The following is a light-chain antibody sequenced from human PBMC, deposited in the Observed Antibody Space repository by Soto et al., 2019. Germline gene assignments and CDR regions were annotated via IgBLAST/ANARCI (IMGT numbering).Light chain of an antibody. V-gene: IGLV1-44*01. CDR1: SSNIGSNT. CDR3: AAWDDSLNGWV. CDR2: SDN. Sequence: QPVLTQPPSASGTPGQRVTISCSGSSSNIGSNTVNWYQQVPGTAPKLLIYSDNKWPSGVPDRFSGSKSGTSASLAISGLQSEDEADYYCAAWDDSLNGWVFGGGTKVTVL. J-gene: IGLJ3*02.